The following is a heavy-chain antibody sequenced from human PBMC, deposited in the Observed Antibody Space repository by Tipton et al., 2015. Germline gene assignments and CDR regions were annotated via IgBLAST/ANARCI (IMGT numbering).Heavy chain of an antibody. CDR1: GFSVSTNY. CDR2: MYSDGTT. CDR3: ARNRAYYFAMDV. D-gene: IGHD2/OR15-2a*01. Sequence: QLVQSGGGLVQPGGSLTLSCAASGFSVSTNYMTWVRQAPGKGLECVSIMYSDGTTYFADSVKGRFTISRDNSKDTLYLQMNSLRDEDTAVYYCARNRAYYFAMDVWGQGTTGTASS. V-gene: IGHV3-53*01. J-gene: IGHJ6*02.